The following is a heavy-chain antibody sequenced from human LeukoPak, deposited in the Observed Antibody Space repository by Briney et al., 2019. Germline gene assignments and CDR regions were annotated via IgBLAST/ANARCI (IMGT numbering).Heavy chain of an antibody. CDR1: GFMFSDYV. J-gene: IGHJ4*02. CDR3: AKGGRGSYYSDS. CDR2: ISATGGTT. Sequence: GGSLRLSCAAAGFMFSDYVMYWVRQAPGKGLEWVSVISATGGTTDYADSVKGRFTIPRDNSKNTLYLQMNSLRAEDTAVYYCAKGGRGSYYSDSWGQGTLVTVSS. V-gene: IGHV3-23*01. D-gene: IGHD3-10*01.